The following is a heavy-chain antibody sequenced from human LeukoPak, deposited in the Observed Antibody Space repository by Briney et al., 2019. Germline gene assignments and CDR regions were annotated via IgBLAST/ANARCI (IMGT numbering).Heavy chain of an antibody. Sequence: GGSLRLSCAASGFTFSSYAMSWVRQAPGKGLEWVSAISGSGGSTYYADSVKGRFTISRDNSKNTLYLQMNSLRAEATAVYYCAKGWANGITMCLGPMGDYWGQGTLVTVS. D-gene: IGHD3-10*02. V-gene: IGHV3-23*01. J-gene: IGHJ4*02. CDR3: AKGWANGITMCLGPMGDY. CDR1: GFTFSSYA. CDR2: ISGSGGST.